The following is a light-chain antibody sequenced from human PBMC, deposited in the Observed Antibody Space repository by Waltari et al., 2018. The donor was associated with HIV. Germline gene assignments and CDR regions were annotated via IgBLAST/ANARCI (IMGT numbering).Light chain of an antibody. CDR3: CSYAGSNSLV. Sequence: QSALTQPASVSGSPGQSLTISCTGTPSAVGTYNLVSGYQQNPGKAPKFIIYEVSKRPSGVSNRFSASKSGNTASLTISGLQAEDEADYYCCSYAGSNSLVFGGGTKLTVL. CDR1: PSAVGTYNL. CDR2: EVS. J-gene: IGLJ2*01. V-gene: IGLV2-23*02.